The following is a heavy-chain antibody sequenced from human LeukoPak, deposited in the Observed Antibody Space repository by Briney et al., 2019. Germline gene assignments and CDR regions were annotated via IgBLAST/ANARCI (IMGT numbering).Heavy chain of an antibody. V-gene: IGHV3-30*02. CDR1: GFTFSSYG. Sequence: GGSLRLFCGASGFTFSSYGMHCVPQARGKGLEGVAFIRYEGSNKYYADYVKGRFTISRDNSKNTLYLQMNSLRAEDTAVYHCAKDARSGYSSNLFDYWGQGTLVTVSS. D-gene: IGHD6-19*01. CDR2: IRYEGSNK. CDR3: AKDARSGYSSNLFDY. J-gene: IGHJ4*02.